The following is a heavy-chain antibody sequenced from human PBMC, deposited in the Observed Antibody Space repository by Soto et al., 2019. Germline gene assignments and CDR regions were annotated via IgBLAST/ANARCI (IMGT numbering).Heavy chain of an antibody. Sequence: QVQLVQSGAEVKKPGSSVKVSCKASGGTFSSYAISWVRQAPGQGLEWMGGIIPIFGTANYAQKFQGRVTITADESTSTAYRELSSLRSEDTAVYYCARDRQMYDILIGYRGSSFGMDVWGQGTTVTVSS. V-gene: IGHV1-69*12. CDR2: IIPIFGTA. CDR1: GGTFSSYA. J-gene: IGHJ6*02. D-gene: IGHD3-9*01. CDR3: ARDRQMYDILIGYRGSSFGMDV.